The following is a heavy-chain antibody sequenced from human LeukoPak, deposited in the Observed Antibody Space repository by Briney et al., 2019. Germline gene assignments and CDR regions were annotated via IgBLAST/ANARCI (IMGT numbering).Heavy chain of an antibody. CDR2: ISYDGSNK. D-gene: IGHD3-9*01. CDR3: AKSRDWFSNWFDP. J-gene: IGHJ5*02. Sequence: GRSLRLSCAASGFTFSSYGMHWVRQAPGKGLEWVAVISYDGSNKYYADSVRGRFTISRDNSKNTLYLQMNSLRAEATAVYYCAKSRDWFSNWFDPWGQGTLVTVSS. CDR1: GFTFSSYG. V-gene: IGHV3-30*18.